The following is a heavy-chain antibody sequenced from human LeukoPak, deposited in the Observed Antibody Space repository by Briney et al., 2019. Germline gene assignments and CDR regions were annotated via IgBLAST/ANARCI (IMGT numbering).Heavy chain of an antibody. V-gene: IGHV3-21*01. CDR2: ISSSSSYI. D-gene: IGHD1-14*01. CDR3: ARSTSAPNGLYFDY. Sequence: GGSLRLSCAASGFTFSSYSMNWVRQAPGKGLEWVSSISSSSSYIYYADSVKGRFTISRDNAKNSLYLQMNGLRAEDTAVYYCARSTSAPNGLYFDYWGQGTLVTVSS. J-gene: IGHJ4*02. CDR1: GFTFSSYS.